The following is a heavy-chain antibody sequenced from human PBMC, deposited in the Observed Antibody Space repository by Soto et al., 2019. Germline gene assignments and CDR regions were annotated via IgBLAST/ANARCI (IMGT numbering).Heavy chain of an antibody. D-gene: IGHD6-13*01. CDR2: IFANGHT. Sequence: QLQLQESGPGLVKASETLSLTCIVSGGSISEKYWNWVRQPPGKGLEWFGLIFANGHTDYNPSLKSRVTMSVDASKNQFSLRLTSMTAADTAVYYCVASLAASGLNWLDPWGRGTLVTVSS. J-gene: IGHJ5*02. V-gene: IGHV4-4*07. CDR3: VASLAASGLNWLDP. CDR1: GGSISEKY.